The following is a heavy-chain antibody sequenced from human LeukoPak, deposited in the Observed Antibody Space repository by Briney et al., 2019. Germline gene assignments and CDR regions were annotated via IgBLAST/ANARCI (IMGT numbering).Heavy chain of an antibody. CDR3: ARRDVVGATTYPYYYYYYYMDV. J-gene: IGHJ6*03. Sequence: SETLSLTCAVYGGSFSGYYWSWIRQPPGKGLEWIGEINHSGSTNYNPSLKSRVTISVDTSKNQFSLKLSSVTAADTAVYYCARRDVVGATTYPYYYYYYYMDVWGKGTTVTVPS. D-gene: IGHD1-26*01. CDR2: INHSGST. V-gene: IGHV4-34*01. CDR1: GGSFSGYY.